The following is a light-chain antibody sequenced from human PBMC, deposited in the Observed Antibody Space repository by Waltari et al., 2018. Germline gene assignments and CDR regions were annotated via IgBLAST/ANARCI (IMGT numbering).Light chain of an antibody. J-gene: IGLJ3*02. CDR1: NIGSKS. Sequence: SYVLSQPPSVSVAPGKTASIPCGGINIGSKSVHWYQQKPGLAPVLVGYDGSGRPSGIPARFSGSNSGNMATLTISRVEPGDEAAYSCQVWDISTDHRWVFGGGTKLTVL. CDR2: DGS. V-gene: IGLV3-21*03. CDR3: QVWDISTDHRWV.